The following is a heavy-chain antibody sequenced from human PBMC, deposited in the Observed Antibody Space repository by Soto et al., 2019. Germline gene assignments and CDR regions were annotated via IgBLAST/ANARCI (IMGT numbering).Heavy chain of an antibody. V-gene: IGHV3-33*01. D-gene: IGHD3-22*01. CDR1: GFTFSSYG. CDR3: ASMIVVVISGTTKRHAFDI. Sequence: SGGSLRLSCAASGFTFSSYGMHWVRQAPGKGLEWVAVIWYDGSNKYYADSVKGRFTISRDNSKNTLYLQMNSLRAEDTAVYYCASMIVVVISGTTKRHAFDIWGQGTMVTVSS. CDR2: IWYDGSNK. J-gene: IGHJ3*02.